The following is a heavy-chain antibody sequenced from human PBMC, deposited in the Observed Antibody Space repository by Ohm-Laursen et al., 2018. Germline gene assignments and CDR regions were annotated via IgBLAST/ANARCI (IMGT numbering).Heavy chain of an antibody. J-gene: IGHJ4*02. CDR1: GLTFDDYG. Sequence: SLRLSCAASGLTFDDYGMSWVRQAPGKGLEWVSGINWDGASSGYADSVKGRFTISRDNAKSSLYLQMNSLRAEDTALYYCAREAYGGNEYYFDYWGQGTLVTVPS. CDR3: AREAYGGNEYYFDY. V-gene: IGHV3-20*04. D-gene: IGHD4-23*01. CDR2: INWDGASS.